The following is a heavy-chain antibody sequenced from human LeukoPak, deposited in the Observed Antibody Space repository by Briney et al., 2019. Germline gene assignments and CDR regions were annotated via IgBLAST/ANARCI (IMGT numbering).Heavy chain of an antibody. V-gene: IGHV3-23*01. CDR3: AKDGARVGWYLGPYYYYYYGMDV. CDR1: GFPFSSYA. Sequence: SGGSLRLSCAASGFPFSSYAMSWVRQAPGKGLEWVSAISGSGGSTYYADSVKGRFTISRDNSKNTLYLQMNSLRAEDTAVYYCAKDGARVGWYLGPYYYYYYGMDVWGQGTTVTVSS. D-gene: IGHD6-19*01. CDR2: ISGSGGST. J-gene: IGHJ6*02.